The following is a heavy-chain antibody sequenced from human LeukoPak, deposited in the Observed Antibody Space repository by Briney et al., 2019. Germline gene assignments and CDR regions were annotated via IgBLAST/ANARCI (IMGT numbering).Heavy chain of an antibody. V-gene: IGHV1-2*02. Sequence: ASVKVSCKASGYTFTGYYMHWVRQAPGQGLEWMGWINPKSGGTNYAQKFQGMVTMTRDTSISTAYMELSRLSSDDTAVYYCARGKYYASGNYFNGWGQGTLVTVSS. D-gene: IGHD3-10*01. CDR3: ARGKYYASGNYFNG. CDR2: INPKSGGT. J-gene: IGHJ4*02. CDR1: GYTFTGYY.